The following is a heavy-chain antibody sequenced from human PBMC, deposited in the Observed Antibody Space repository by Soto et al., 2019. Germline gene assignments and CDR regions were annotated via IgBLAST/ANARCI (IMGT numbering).Heavy chain of an antibody. D-gene: IGHD3-3*01. CDR3: ARDTSGRYQP. V-gene: IGHV1-69*06. CDR1: GGTFSSYA. Sequence: GASVKVSCTASGGTFSSYAISCVRQAPGQGLEWMGGIIPIFGTANYAQKFQGRVTITADKSTSTAYMELSSLRSEDTAVYYCARDTSGRYQPWGQGTLGTVSS. J-gene: IGHJ5*02. CDR2: IIPIFGTA.